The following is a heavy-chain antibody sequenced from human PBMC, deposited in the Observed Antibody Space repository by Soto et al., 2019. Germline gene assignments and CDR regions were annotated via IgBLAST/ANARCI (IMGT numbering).Heavy chain of an antibody. J-gene: IGHJ4*02. Sequence: LSLTCTVSGVSISSVSLSSNYWGWIRQPPGKGLECIGSISYTGNTNYNPSLKSRVTMSVDTSKNQFSLKLSSVTAADTAVYYCARIPYSSASFDYWGQGTLVTVSS. D-gene: IGHD6-19*01. CDR3: ARIPYSSASFDY. CDR1: GVSISSVSLSSNY. V-gene: IGHV4-61*01. CDR2: ISYTGNT.